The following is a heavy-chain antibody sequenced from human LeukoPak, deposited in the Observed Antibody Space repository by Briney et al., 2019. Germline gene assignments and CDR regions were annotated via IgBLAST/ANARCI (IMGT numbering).Heavy chain of an antibody. CDR2: INTNTGNP. Sequence: ASVKVSCKASGYTFTSYAMNWVRQAPGQGLEWMGWINTNTGNPTYAQGFTGRFVFSLDTSVSTAYLQISSLKAEDTAVYYCARVGAVAGTKYFQHWGQGTLVTVSS. CDR1: GYTFTSYA. D-gene: IGHD6-19*01. CDR3: ARVGAVAGTKYFQH. V-gene: IGHV7-4-1*02. J-gene: IGHJ1*01.